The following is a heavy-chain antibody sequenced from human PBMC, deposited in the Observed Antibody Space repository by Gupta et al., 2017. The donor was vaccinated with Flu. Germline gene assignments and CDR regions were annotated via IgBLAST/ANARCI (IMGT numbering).Heavy chain of an antibody. Sequence: QTQCVQSGPEAIKPGTSVKFFCKTSGFTFTSSAVQWVRQTRGQRLEWIGWIVVGSGVTDLAQKFQERVTVTRDKSTSKVYMEMSSLRSEDTAVYYCSAARFNIADWAFDLWGQGTMVTVSS. CDR3: SAARFNIADWAFDL. J-gene: IGHJ3*01. D-gene: IGHD2/OR15-2a*01. CDR1: GFTFTSSA. CDR2: IVVGSGVT. V-gene: IGHV1-58*01.